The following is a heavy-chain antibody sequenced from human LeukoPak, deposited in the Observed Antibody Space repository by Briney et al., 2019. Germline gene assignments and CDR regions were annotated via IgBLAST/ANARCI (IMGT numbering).Heavy chain of an antibody. J-gene: IGHJ4*02. CDR1: GYTFTGYY. V-gene: IGHV1-2*06. Sequence: ASVKVSCKASGYTFTGYYMHWVRQAPGQGLEWMGRINPNSGGTNYAQKFQGRVTMTRDTSISTAYMELSRLRSDDTAVYYCARDPYDILTGYYRNGYWGQGTLVTVSS. CDR2: INPNSGGT. CDR3: ARDPYDILTGYYRNGY. D-gene: IGHD3-9*01.